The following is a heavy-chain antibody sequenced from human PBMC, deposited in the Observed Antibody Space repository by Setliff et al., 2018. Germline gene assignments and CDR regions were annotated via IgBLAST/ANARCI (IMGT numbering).Heavy chain of an antibody. CDR3: ATDRGWLDMFDY. CDR1: GGSISSSSYY. D-gene: IGHD6-19*01. V-gene: IGHV3-72*01. Sequence: LSLTCTVSGGSISSSSYYWGWIRQPPGKGLEWVGRIRNKDNSYTTEYAASVKGRFTISRDDSKNSLYLQMNGLKTEDTAVYYCATDRGWLDMFDYWGQGTQVTVSS. J-gene: IGHJ4*02. CDR2: IRNKDNSYTT.